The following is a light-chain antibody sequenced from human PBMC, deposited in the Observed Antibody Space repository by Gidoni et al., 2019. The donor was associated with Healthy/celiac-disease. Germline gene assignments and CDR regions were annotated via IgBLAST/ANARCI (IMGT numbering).Light chain of an antibody. CDR3: MQALQTVYT. CDR2: LSS. J-gene: IGKJ2*01. Sequence: DIVMPQSPLSLPVTPGEPASISCRSSQSLLHSNGYNFLDWYLQKPGQSPQLLICLSSNRASGVPDRFSGSGSGTDFTLKISRVEAEDVGVYYCMQALQTVYTFGQGTKLEIK. CDR1: QSLLHSNGYNF. V-gene: IGKV2-28*01.